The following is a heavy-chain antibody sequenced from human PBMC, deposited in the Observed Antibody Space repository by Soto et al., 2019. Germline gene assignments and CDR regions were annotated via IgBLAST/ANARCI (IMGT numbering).Heavy chain of an antibody. CDR2: IIPIVDIT. CDR3: AREPQTGDRHWHLAH. V-gene: IGHV1-69*04. Sequence: SVKVSCKASGGSFSSYTISWVLRAPGEGHEWMGRIIPIVDITNYAQKFQGRVTITADKSTNTAYMELNTLRSEDTALYYCAREPQTGDRHWHLAHRARGTPVPVAS. CDR1: GGSFSSYT. J-gene: IGHJ2*01.